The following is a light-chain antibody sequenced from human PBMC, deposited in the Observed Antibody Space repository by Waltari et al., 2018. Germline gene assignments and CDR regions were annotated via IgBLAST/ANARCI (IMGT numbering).Light chain of an antibody. Sequence: ETVLTQSPATLSLSPGETVTLSCRAIKSINNYLAWYQQRPGQAPRLLIYDASTRATGIPARFSGSGSGTDFTLTISSLEPEDFAVYYCQQRANWPPYTFGQGTKLEI. CDR2: DAS. CDR3: QQRANWPPYT. CDR1: KSINNY. V-gene: IGKV3-11*01. J-gene: IGKJ2*01.